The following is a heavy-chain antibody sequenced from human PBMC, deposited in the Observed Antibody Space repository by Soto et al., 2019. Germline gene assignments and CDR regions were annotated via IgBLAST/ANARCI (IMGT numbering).Heavy chain of an antibody. Sequence: QVQLVQSGAEVKKPGSSVKVSCKASGGTFSSYTISWVRQAPGQGLEWMGRIIPILGIANYAQKFQGRVTGNADKSTSTAELGRRSLRYKAMYVYYWARNRYTASDSSRYSDYWGQGTLVTVSS. CDR2: IIPILGIA. CDR1: GGTFSSYT. J-gene: IGHJ4*02. V-gene: IGHV1-69*02. D-gene: IGHD3-22*01. CDR3: ARNRYTASDSSRYSDY.